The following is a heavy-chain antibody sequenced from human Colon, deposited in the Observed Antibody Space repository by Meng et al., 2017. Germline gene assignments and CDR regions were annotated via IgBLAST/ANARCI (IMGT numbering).Heavy chain of an antibody. J-gene: IGHJ4*02. Sequence: QVQLQESGPGPVRPSETLSLTCNVSGGSVSSGSHYWSWIRQPPGKGLEWIGYMFHSGTTKYNPSLKSRVSMSVDTTKNQFYLKLTSVTVADTAVFYCARLIAGWPFYFDYWGQGILVTVSS. CDR1: GGSVSSGSHY. D-gene: IGHD6-19*01. CDR3: ARLIAGWPFYFDY. V-gene: IGHV4-61*01. CDR2: MFHSGTT.